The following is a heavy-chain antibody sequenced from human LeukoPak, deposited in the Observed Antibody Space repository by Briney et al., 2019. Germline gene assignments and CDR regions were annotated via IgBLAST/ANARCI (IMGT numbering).Heavy chain of an antibody. V-gene: IGHV3-30*03. CDR2: ISHDGSDK. CDR3: ARDFSY. J-gene: IGHJ4*02. CDR1: GFNFFGYG. Sequence: GGSLRLSCAASGFNFFGYGMHWVRQAPGKGPQWVAVISHDGSDKYYADSVKVRFTISRDNSKNTLYLQMNSLKPEDTAVYYCARDFSYWGQGTLVTVSS.